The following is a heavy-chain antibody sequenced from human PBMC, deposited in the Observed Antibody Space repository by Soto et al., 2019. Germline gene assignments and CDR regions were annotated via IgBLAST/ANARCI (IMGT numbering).Heavy chain of an antibody. CDR2: IWYDGSNK. V-gene: IGHV3-33*01. CDR1: GFTFSSYG. D-gene: IGHD6-13*01. J-gene: IGHJ4*02. Sequence: GGSLRLSCAASGFTFSSYGMHWVRQAPGNGLEWVAVIWYDGSNKYYADSVKGRFTISRDNSKKTVYLQMNSLRAEDTAVYYCARDHIALDYWGQGTQVTVSS. CDR3: ARDHIALDY.